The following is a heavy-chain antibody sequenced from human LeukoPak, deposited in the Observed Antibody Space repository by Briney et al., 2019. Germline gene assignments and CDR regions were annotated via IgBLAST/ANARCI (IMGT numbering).Heavy chain of an antibody. CDR2: ISYDGSNK. D-gene: IGHD6-13*01. J-gene: IGHJ4*02. Sequence: GGSLRLSCAASGFTFSSHAMHWVRQAPGKGLEWVAVISYDGSNKYYADSVKGRFTISRDNSKNTLYLQMNSLRAEDTAVYYCAGDRSSWYYILDYWGQGTLVTVSS. V-gene: IGHV3-30*04. CDR3: AGDRSSWYYILDY. CDR1: GFTFSSHA.